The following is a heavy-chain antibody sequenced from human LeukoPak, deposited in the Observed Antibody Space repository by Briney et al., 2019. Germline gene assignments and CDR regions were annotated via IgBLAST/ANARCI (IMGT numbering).Heavy chain of an antibody. D-gene: IGHD1-26*01. Sequence: GGSLRLSCAASGFTFDDYAMHWVRQAPGKGLEWVSGISWNSGSIGYADSVKGRFTISRDNAKNSLYLQMNSLRDEDTAVYYCARGEWAPDYWGQGTLVTVSS. CDR1: GFTFDDYA. CDR3: ARGEWAPDY. CDR2: ISWNSGSI. V-gene: IGHV3-9*01. J-gene: IGHJ4*02.